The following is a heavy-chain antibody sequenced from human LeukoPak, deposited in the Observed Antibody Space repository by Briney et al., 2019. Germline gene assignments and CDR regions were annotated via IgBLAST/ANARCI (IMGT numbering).Heavy chain of an antibody. J-gene: IGHJ4*02. CDR3: AREKYYYDSSGYSYFDY. CDR2: IYHSGST. Sequence: SETLSPTCTVSGGSISSYYWSWIRQPPGKGLEWIGYIYHSGSTYYNPSLKSRVTISVDRSKNQFSLKLSSVTAADTAVYYCAREKYYYDSSGYSYFDYWGQGTLVTVSS. V-gene: IGHV4-59*12. CDR1: GGSISSYY. D-gene: IGHD3-22*01.